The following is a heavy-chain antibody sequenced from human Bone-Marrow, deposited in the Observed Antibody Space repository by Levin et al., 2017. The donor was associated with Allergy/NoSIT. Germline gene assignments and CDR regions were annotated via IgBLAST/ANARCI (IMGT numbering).Heavy chain of an antibody. Sequence: GESLKISCAASGFTFSSYWMHWVRQAPGKGLVWVSRINSDGSSTSYADSVKGRFTISRDNAKNTLYLQMNSLRAEDTAVYYCARVSSHDIVVVPAAKAGYYYYMDVWGKGTTVTVSS. J-gene: IGHJ6*03. CDR1: GFTFSSYW. CDR2: INSDGSST. CDR3: ARVSSHDIVVVPAAKAGYYYYMDV. D-gene: IGHD2-2*01. V-gene: IGHV3-74*01.